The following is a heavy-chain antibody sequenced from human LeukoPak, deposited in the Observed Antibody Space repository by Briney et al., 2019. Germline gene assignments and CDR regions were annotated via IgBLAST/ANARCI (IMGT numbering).Heavy chain of an antibody. D-gene: IGHD1-7*01. Sequence: GGSLRLSCAASGFTFTDYYMGWIRQAPGKGLEWLSYISGSGTTIFYADSVKGRFTISRDNAKNSVDLQMNSLRAEDTAVYYCGRDFGLVGTKRSFDLGGQGTMVTVSS. V-gene: IGHV3-11*01. CDR2: ISGSGTTI. J-gene: IGHJ3*01. CDR1: GFTFTDYY. CDR3: GRDFGLVGTKRSFDL.